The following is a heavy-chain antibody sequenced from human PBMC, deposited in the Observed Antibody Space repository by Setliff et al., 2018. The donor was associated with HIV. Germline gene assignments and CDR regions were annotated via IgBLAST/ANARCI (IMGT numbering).Heavy chain of an antibody. V-gene: IGHV4-39*07. CDR1: RGSITTTNYY. Sequence: SETLSLTCNVSRGSITTTNYYWGWVRQSPGKGLEWIGVIYYRGSAYYNLSLQSRVTLSVDTSKNSFSLHLTSVTAADTTVYFCARARGPPLPVLAFWGPGTLVTVSS. D-gene: IGHD3-10*01. J-gene: IGHJ1*01. CDR3: ARARGPPLPVLAF. CDR2: IYYRGSA.